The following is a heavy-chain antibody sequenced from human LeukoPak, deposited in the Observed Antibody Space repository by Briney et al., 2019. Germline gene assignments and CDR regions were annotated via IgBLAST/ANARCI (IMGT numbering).Heavy chain of an antibody. CDR3: GRGMDY. J-gene: IGHJ4*02. CDR1: GFTFSNYW. V-gene: IGHV3-7*05. CDR2: INQDGSEK. Sequence: GGSLRLSCAASGFTFSNYWMSWVRQAPGKGLEWVANINQDGSEKYYVDSVKGRFTISRDNAKNSVYLQMNSLRGEDTAVCYCGRGMDYWGQGTLVTVSS.